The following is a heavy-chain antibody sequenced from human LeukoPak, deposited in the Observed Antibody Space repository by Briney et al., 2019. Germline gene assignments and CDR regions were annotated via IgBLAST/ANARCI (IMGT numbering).Heavy chain of an antibody. CDR1: GGTFSSYA. J-gene: IGHJ4*02. Sequence: SVKVSCKASGGTFSSYAISWVRQAPGHGLEWMGGIIPIFGTANYAQKFQGRVTITADKSTSTAYKELSSLRTEDTAVYYCARVAPRYSSSWYSPYFDYWGQGTLVTVSS. V-gene: IGHV1-69*06. D-gene: IGHD6-13*01. CDR2: IIPIFGTA. CDR3: ARVAPRYSSSWYSPYFDY.